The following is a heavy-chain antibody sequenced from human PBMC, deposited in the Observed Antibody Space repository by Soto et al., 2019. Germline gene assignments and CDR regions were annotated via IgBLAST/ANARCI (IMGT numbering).Heavy chain of an antibody. CDR3: ARGGVGATFTWFDP. V-gene: IGHV1-18*01. D-gene: IGHD1-26*01. Sequence: QVQLVQSGAEVKKPGASVQVSCKASGYIFTSYAITWVRQAPGQGLEWMGWITAYNGNTNYAQKVQGRVTMTTDTSTSTAYMELRSLRSDDTAVYYCARGGVGATFTWFDPCGQGTLVTVSS. CDR1: GYIFTSYA. CDR2: ITAYNGNT. J-gene: IGHJ5*02.